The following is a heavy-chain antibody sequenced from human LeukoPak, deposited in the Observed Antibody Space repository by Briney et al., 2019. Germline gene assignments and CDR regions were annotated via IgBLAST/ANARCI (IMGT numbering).Heavy chain of an antibody. CDR2: IYHGGST. CDR3: ARHSVAVAATGDAFDI. J-gene: IGHJ3*02. CDR1: GYSISSGYY. Sequence: SGTLSLTCAVSGYSISSGYYWGWIRQAPGKGLEWIGSIYHGGSTYYNPSLKSRVTISVVTSKNQFSLRLTSVTAADTAVYYCARHSVAVAATGDAFDIWGQGTMVTVSS. D-gene: IGHD6-19*01. V-gene: IGHV4-38-2*01.